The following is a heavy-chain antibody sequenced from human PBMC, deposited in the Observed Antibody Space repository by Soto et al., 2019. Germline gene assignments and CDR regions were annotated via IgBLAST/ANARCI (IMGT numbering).Heavy chain of an antibody. CDR3: ARSGNAGDIVPVY. CDR1: GGSISSSSYY. D-gene: IGHD2-8*01. Sequence: SETLSLTCTVSGGSISSSSYYWGWIRQPPGKGLEWIGSIYYSGSTYYNPSLKSRVTISVDTSKNQFSLKLSSVTAADTAVYYCARSGNAGDIVPVYWGQGTLVTVSS. V-gene: IGHV4-39*01. CDR2: IYYSGST. J-gene: IGHJ4*02.